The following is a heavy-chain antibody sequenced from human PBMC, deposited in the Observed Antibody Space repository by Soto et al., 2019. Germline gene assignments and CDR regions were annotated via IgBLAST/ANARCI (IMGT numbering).Heavy chain of an antibody. J-gene: IGHJ6*02. D-gene: IGHD6-19*01. V-gene: IGHV3-33*01. CDR2: IWYDGSNK. Sequence: GSLRLSCAAAGFTFSSYGMHWVRQAPGKGLDWVAVIWYDGSNKYYADSVKGRFTISRDNSKNTLYLQMNSLRAEDTAVYYCARGPVAGTLFDYYYGMDVWGQGTTVTVSS. CDR3: ARGPVAGTLFDYYYGMDV. CDR1: GFTFSSYG.